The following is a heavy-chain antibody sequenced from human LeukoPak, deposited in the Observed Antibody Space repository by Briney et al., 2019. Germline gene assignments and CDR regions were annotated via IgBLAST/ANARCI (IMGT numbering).Heavy chain of an antibody. Sequence: GGSLRLSCAASGFTFSSFEMNWVRQAPGKGLEWVSYISSSGSTIYYADSVKGRFTISRDNAKNTLYLQMNSLRAEDTAVYYCARGGPAAGRFDYWGQGTLVTVSS. V-gene: IGHV3-48*03. D-gene: IGHD6-13*01. CDR1: GFTFSSFE. J-gene: IGHJ4*02. CDR3: ARGGPAAGRFDY. CDR2: ISSSGSTI.